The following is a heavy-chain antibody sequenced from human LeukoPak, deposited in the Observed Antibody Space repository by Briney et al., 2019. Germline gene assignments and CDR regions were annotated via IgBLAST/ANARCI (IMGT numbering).Heavy chain of an antibody. CDR2: IYPGDSDT. CDR3: AREYYYYTSGPMAFDI. Sequence: GESLKISCKGSGYKFTNYWIGWVRQMPGKGLEWMGIIYPGDSDTRYSPSFQGQVTISADKSISTAYLQWSSLKASDTAMYYCAREYYYYTSGPMAFDIWGQGTMVTVSS. V-gene: IGHV5-51*01. D-gene: IGHD3-22*01. CDR1: GYKFTNYW. J-gene: IGHJ3*02.